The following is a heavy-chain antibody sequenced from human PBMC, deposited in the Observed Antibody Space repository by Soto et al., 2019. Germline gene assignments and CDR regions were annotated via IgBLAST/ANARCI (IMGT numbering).Heavy chain of an antibody. CDR2: MNPNSGNT. V-gene: IGHV1-8*01. D-gene: IGHD1-1*01. J-gene: IGHJ6*03. Sequence: ASVKVSCKASGYTFTSYDINWVRQATGQGLEWMGWMNPNSGNTGYAQKFQGRVTMTRNTSISTAYMELSSLRSEDTAVYYCARRTTGPTYYYYYMDVWGKGTTVTVS. CDR1: GYTFTSYD. CDR3: ARRTTGPTYYYYYMDV.